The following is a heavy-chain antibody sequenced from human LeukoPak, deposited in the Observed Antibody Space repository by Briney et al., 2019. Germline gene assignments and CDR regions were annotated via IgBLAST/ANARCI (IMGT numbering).Heavy chain of an antibody. CDR3: ARGVGRESYGMDV. D-gene: IGHD3-10*01. CDR2: IWYDGSNK. CDR1: GFTFSNYG. Sequence: GGSLRLSCAASGFTFSNYGMHWVRQAPGKGLEWVAIIWYDGSNKYYADSVKGRFTISRDNSENTLYLQMNSLRAEDTAVYYCARGVGRESYGMDVWGQGTTVTVSS. J-gene: IGHJ6*02. V-gene: IGHV3-33*01.